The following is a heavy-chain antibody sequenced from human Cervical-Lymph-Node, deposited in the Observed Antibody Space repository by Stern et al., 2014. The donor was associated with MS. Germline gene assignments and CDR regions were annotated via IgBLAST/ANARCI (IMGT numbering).Heavy chain of an antibody. CDR2: IFPVFVTP. J-gene: IGHJ5*02. D-gene: IGHD6-13*01. V-gene: IGHV1-69*01. Sequence: QLVQSGAEVTQPGTSVKVSCKASGGTFSKFPSSWVRQAPGQGLEWMGGIFPVFVTPTYAQEFRGRVTITADFSTSTVYMELSSLRSDDTAVYYCPLISETSDRWYSLGYDLWGQGTLVTVSS. CDR3: PLISETSDRWYSLGYDL. CDR1: GGTFSKFP.